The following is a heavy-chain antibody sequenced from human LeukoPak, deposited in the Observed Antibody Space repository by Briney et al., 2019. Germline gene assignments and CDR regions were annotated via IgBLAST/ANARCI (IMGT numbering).Heavy chain of an antibody. J-gene: IGHJ4*02. D-gene: IGHD5-12*01. V-gene: IGHV4-59*01. CDR3: ARDGGGWLRGSLDY. CDR2: IYYSGST. Sequence: PSETLSLTCTVSGGSISTYYWSWIRQPPGKGLEWIGYIYYSGSTNYNPSLKSRVTISVDTSKNQFSLKLSSVTAADTAVYYCARDGGGWLRGSLDYWGQGTLVTVSS. CDR1: GGSISTYY.